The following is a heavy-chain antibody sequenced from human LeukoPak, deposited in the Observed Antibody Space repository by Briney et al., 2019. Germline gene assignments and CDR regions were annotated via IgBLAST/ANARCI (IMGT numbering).Heavy chain of an antibody. Sequence: SETLSLTCTVSGGSISSSSYYWGWIRQPPGKGLGWIGSIYYSGSTYYNPSLKSRVTISVDTSKNQFSLKLSSVTAADTAVYYCASDYYYDSSWGQGTLVTVSS. D-gene: IGHD3-22*01. J-gene: IGHJ4*02. CDR1: GGSISSSSYY. CDR3: ASDYYYDSS. V-gene: IGHV4-39*01. CDR2: IYYSGST.